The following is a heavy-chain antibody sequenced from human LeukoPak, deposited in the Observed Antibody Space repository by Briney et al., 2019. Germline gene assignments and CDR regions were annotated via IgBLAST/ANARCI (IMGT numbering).Heavy chain of an antibody. V-gene: IGHV3-30*18. CDR3: AKDQKQWLEYYYYGMDV. CDR2: ISYDGSNK. Sequence: GGSLRLSCAASGFTFSNYGMHWVRQAPGKGLEWVAVISYDGSNKYYADSVKGRFTISRDNSKNTLYLQMNSLRAEDTAVYYCAKDQKQWLEYYYYGMDVWGQGTTVTVSS. D-gene: IGHD6-19*01. J-gene: IGHJ6*02. CDR1: GFTFSNYG.